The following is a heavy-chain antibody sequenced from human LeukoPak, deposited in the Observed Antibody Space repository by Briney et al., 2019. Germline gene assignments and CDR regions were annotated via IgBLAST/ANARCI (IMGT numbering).Heavy chain of an antibody. CDR3: ARVGGYSYGLYYFDY. CDR1: GGSISSGDYY. Sequence: SQTLSLTCTVSGGSISSGDYYWSWIRQPPGKGLEWIGYIYYSGSTYYNPSLKSRVTISVDTSKNQFSLKLSSVTAADTAVYYCARVGGYSYGLYYFDYWGQGTLVTVSS. D-gene: IGHD5-18*01. CDR2: IYYSGST. V-gene: IGHV4-30-4*08. J-gene: IGHJ4*02.